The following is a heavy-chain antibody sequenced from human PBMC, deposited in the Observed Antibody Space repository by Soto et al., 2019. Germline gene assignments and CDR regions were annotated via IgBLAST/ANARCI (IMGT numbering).Heavy chain of an antibody. D-gene: IGHD5-12*01. V-gene: IGHV3-33*01. J-gene: IGHJ4*02. CDR1: GFTFSSYG. CDR2: IWYDGSNK. CDR3: AREREERWLQLRESPLIDY. Sequence: GGSLRLSCAASGFTFSSYGMHWVRQAPGKGLEWVAVIWYDGSNKYYADSVKGRFTISRDNSKNTLYLQMNSLRAEDTAVYYCAREREERWLQLRESPLIDYWGQGTLVTVSS.